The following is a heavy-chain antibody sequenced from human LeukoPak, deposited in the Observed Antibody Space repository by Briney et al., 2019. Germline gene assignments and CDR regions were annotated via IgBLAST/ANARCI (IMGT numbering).Heavy chain of an antibody. CDR3: TRGGRGETVALFET. CDR1: GDSVSNNNAA. D-gene: IGHD6-19*01. CDR2: TYYRSKWYD. V-gene: IGHV6-1*01. J-gene: IGHJ5*02. Sequence: SQTLSLTCAISGDSVSNNNAAWNWIRLSPSRGLEWLGRTYYRSKWYDDYAVSVKSRITINPDTSNNQVSLQLNSVTPEDTAIYYCTRGGRGETVALFETWGQGTLVTVSS.